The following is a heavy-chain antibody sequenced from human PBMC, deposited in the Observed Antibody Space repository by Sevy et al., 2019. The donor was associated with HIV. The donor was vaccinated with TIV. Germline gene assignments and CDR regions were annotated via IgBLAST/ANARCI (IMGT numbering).Heavy chain of an antibody. Sequence: SETLSLTCTVSGGSISSSSYYWGWIRQPPGKGLEWIGSMYYSGSTYYNPSLKSRVTISVDTSKNQFSLKLSSLTAADTAVYYCASLPPGTVTPALDYYYNYGMDVWGQGTTVTVSS. V-gene: IGHV4-39*01. D-gene: IGHD4-4*01. CDR3: ASLPPGTVTPALDYYYNYGMDV. CDR2: MYYSGST. CDR1: GGSISSSSYY. J-gene: IGHJ6*02.